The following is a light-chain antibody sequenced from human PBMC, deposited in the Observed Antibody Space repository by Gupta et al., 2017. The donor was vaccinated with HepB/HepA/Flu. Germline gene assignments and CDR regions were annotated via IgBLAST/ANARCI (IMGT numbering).Light chain of an antibody. Sequence: ASQIISRDYFAWYQQKPGQAPRLLIHGTSSRATGIPDRFSGSGSGTDFTLIISRLEPEDFAVYYCQQFAGSQYTFGQGTKLEIK. CDR2: GTS. CDR1: QIISRDY. CDR3: QQFAGSQYT. V-gene: IGKV3-20*01. J-gene: IGKJ2*01.